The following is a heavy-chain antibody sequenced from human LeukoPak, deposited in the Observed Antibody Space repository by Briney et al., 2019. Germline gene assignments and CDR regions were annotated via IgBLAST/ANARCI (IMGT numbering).Heavy chain of an antibody. Sequence: PSETLSLTRDVSGVSFSTYYWSWIRQSPEKGLEWIGEVNHSGYTNYNPSLKGRVTISVDTSKNQFSLKLSSVTAADTAVYYCARQLYGSDYWGQGTLVTVSS. D-gene: IGHD4-17*01. J-gene: IGHJ4*02. V-gene: IGHV4-34*01. CDR2: VNHSGYT. CDR1: GVSFSTYY. CDR3: ARQLYGSDY.